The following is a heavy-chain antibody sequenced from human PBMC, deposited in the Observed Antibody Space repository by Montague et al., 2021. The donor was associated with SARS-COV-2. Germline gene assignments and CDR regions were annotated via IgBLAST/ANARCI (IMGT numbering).Heavy chain of an antibody. CDR3: ARVTDYYYDTSGYWDAFDI. CDR2: IYPGDSDT. J-gene: IGHJ3*02. Sequence: QSGAEVKEPGESLKISCKGSGYSFTSYWIGWVHQMPGKGLEWMGIIYPGDSDTRYSPSFQGQVTISADKSISTAYLPWSSLKASDTAIYYCARVTDYYYDTSGYWDAFDIWGQGTMVTVSS. CDR1: GYSFTSYW. D-gene: IGHD3-22*01. V-gene: IGHV5-51*07.